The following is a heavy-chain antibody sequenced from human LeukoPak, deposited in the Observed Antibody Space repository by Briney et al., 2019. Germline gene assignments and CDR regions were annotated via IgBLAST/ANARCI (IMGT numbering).Heavy chain of an antibody. CDR1: GFTVSSYS. J-gene: IGHJ4*02. D-gene: IGHD3-22*01. CDR2: ISSSSSYI. CDR3: ARDRYDSSGYYLPSLDY. V-gene: IGHV3-21*01. Sequence: PGGSLRLSCAASGFTVSSYSMNWVRQAPGKGLEWVSSISSSSSYIYYADSVKGRFTISRDNAKNSLYLQMNSLRAEDTAVYYCARDRYDSSGYYLPSLDYWGQGTLVTVSS.